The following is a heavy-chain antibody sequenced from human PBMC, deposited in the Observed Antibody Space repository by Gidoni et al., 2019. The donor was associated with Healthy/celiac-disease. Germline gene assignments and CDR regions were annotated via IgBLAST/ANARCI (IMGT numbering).Heavy chain of an antibody. CDR1: VGSFSGYY. V-gene: IGHV4-34*01. D-gene: IGHD3-22*01. Sequence: QVQLQQWGAGLLKPSETLSLTCAVYVGSFSGYYWSWIRQPPGKGLEWIGEINHSGSTNYNPSLKSRVTISVDMSKNQFSLKLSSVTAADTAVYYCAREGGGAYDSSGYYVYWGQGTLVTVSS. CDR3: AREGGGAYDSSGYYVY. J-gene: IGHJ4*02. CDR2: INHSGST.